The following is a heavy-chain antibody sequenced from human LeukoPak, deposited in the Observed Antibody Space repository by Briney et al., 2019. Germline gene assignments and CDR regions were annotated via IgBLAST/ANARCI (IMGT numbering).Heavy chain of an antibody. Sequence: PSETLSLTCTVSGGSISSSSYYWGWIRQPPGKGLEWIGSIYYSGSTYYNPSLKSRVTISVDTSKNQFSLKLSSVTAADTAVYYCARHGTTVDCWGQGTLVTVSP. D-gene: IGHD4-17*01. CDR1: GGSISSSSYY. CDR3: ARHGTTVDC. J-gene: IGHJ4*02. V-gene: IGHV4-39*01. CDR2: IYYSGST.